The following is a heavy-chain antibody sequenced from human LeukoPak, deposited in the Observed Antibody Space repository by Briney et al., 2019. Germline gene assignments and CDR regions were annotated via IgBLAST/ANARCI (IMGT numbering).Heavy chain of an antibody. CDR2: IYYSGST. Sequence: PSETLSLTCTVSGGSISSSSYYWGWIRQPPGKGLEWIGSIYYSGSTYYSPSLKSRVTISVDTSKNQFSLKLSSVTAADTAVYYCARDHCSSTSCYMAFDIWGQGTMVTVSS. CDR1: GGSISSSSYY. J-gene: IGHJ3*02. V-gene: IGHV4-39*07. D-gene: IGHD2-2*02. CDR3: ARDHCSSTSCYMAFDI.